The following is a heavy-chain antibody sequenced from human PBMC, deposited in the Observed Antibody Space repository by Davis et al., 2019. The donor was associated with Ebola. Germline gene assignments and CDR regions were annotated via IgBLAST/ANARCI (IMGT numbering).Heavy chain of an antibody. Sequence: GSLRLSCAVYGGSFSGYYWSWIRQPPGKGLEWIGEINHSGSTNYNPSLKSRVTISVDTSKNQFSLKLSSVTAEDTAVYYCARDPYYYDSSGYYPWGQGTLVTVSS. CDR2: INHSGST. D-gene: IGHD3-22*01. J-gene: IGHJ5*02. CDR1: GGSFSGYY. V-gene: IGHV4-34*01. CDR3: ARDPYYYDSSGYYP.